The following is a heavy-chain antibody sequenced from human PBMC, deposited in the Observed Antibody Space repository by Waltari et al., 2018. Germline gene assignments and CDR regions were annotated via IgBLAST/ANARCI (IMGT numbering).Heavy chain of an antibody. CDR1: GFPFDSYA. Sequence: ELQLVESGGGLVQPGGSLRLSCAASGFPFDSYAMNWVRQAPGKGLEWVSGISGSGGSTYYADSVKGRFTISRDNSESTLYLQMNSLRAEDTAVYYCAKSGLQSSGFGYFFDYWGQGTLVTVSA. CDR2: ISGSGGST. CDR3: AKSGLQSSGFGYFFDY. D-gene: IGHD3-3*01. V-gene: IGHV3-23*04. J-gene: IGHJ4*02.